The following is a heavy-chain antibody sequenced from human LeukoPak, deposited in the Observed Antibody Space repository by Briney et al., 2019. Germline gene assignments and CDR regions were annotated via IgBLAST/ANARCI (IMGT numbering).Heavy chain of an antibody. CDR3: ARSRAGGRGITNYFDY. Sequence: ASVKVSCKASGYTFTSYGISWVRQAPGQGLEWMGGIIPIFGTANYAQKFQGRVTITADESTSTAYMELSSLRSEDTAVYYCARSRAGGRGITNYFDYWGQGTLVTVSS. CDR1: GYTFTSYG. V-gene: IGHV1-69*13. D-gene: IGHD3-10*01. J-gene: IGHJ4*02. CDR2: IIPIFGTA.